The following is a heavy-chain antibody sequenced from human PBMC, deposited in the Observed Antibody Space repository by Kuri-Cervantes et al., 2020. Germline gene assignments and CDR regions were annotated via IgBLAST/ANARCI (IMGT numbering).Heavy chain of an antibody. V-gene: IGHV3-33*08. Sequence: GESLKISCAASGFTFSSYAMHWVRQAPGKGLEWVAVIWYDGSNKYYADSVKGRFTISRDNSKNTLYLQMNSLRAEDTAVYYCARDSGYYYGSGSQLYYYYGMDVWGQGTTVTVSS. D-gene: IGHD3-10*01. CDR2: IWYDGSNK. J-gene: IGHJ6*02. CDR3: ARDSGYYYGSGSQLYYYYGMDV. CDR1: GFTFSSYA.